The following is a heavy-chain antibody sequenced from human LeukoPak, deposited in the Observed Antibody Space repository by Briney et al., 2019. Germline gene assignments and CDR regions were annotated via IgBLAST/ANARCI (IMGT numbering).Heavy chain of an antibody. CDR1: GGSISSSSYY. D-gene: IGHD2-21*02. CDR3: ARLNCGGDCYLQIAGPAHYYYGMDV. J-gene: IGHJ6*02. Sequence: PSETLSLTCTVSGGSISSSSYYWGWLRQPPGKGLEWIGSIYYSGSTYYNPSLKSRVTISVDTSKNQFSLKLSSVTAADTAVYYCARLNCGGDCYLQIAGPAHYYYGMDVWGQGTTVTVSS. CDR2: IYYSGST. V-gene: IGHV4-39*01.